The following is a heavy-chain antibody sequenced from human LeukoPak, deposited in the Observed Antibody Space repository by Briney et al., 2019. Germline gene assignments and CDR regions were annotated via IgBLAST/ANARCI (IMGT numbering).Heavy chain of an antibody. CDR3: ARDQVKGYSYGSTTPYYYYYGMDV. CDR2: IYSGGST. D-gene: IGHD5-18*01. J-gene: IGHJ6*02. V-gene: IGHV3-66*01. Sequence: PGGSLRLSCAASGFTVSSNYMSWVRQAPGKGLEWVSVIYSGGSTYYADSVKGRFTISRDNSKNTLYLQMNSLRAEDTAVYYCARDQVKGYSYGSTTPYYYYYGMDVWGQGTTVTVSS. CDR1: GFTVSSNY.